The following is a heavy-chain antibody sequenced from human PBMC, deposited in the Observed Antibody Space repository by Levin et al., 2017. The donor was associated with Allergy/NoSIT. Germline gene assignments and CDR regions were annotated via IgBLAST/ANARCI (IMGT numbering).Heavy chain of an antibody. J-gene: IGHJ4*02. D-gene: IGHD3-3*01. Sequence: GGSLRLSCAASGFTFSGSAMHWVRQASGKGLEWVGRIRSKANSYATAYAASVKGRFTISRDDSKNTAYLQMNSLKTEDTAVYYCTRQSLEWPLSNDYWGQGTLVTVSS. CDR1: GFTFSGSA. CDR3: TRQSLEWPLSNDY. CDR2: IRSKANSYAT. V-gene: IGHV3-73*01.